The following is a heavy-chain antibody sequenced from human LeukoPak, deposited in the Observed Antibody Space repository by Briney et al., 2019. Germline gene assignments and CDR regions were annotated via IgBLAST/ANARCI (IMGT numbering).Heavy chain of an antibody. CDR3: AKHQNDYGDYDYFDY. Sequence: PGGSLRLSCAASGFIFSSYAMSWVRQAPGKGLEWVSAISGSGGSTYYADSVKGRFTISRDNSKNTLYLQMNSLRAEDTAVYYCAKHQNDYGDYDYFDYWGQGTLVTVSS. CDR1: GFIFSSYA. J-gene: IGHJ4*02. V-gene: IGHV3-23*01. D-gene: IGHD4-17*01. CDR2: ISGSGGST.